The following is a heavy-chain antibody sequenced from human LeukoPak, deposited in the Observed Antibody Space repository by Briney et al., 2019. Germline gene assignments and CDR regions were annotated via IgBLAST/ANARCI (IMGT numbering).Heavy chain of an antibody. CDR2: IYYSGST. Sequence: PSETLSLTCTVSGGSISSSSYYWGWVRQPPGKGLEWIGSIYYSGSTYYNPSLKSRVTISVDTSKNQFSLKLSSVTAADTAVYYCARDPRSGSYNYWGQGTLVTVSS. D-gene: IGHD3-10*01. V-gene: IGHV4-39*07. CDR1: GGSISSSSYY. J-gene: IGHJ4*02. CDR3: ARDPRSGSYNY.